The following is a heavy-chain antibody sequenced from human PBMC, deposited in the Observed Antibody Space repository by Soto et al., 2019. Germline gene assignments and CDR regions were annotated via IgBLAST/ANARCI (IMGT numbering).Heavy chain of an antibody. Sequence: PSETLSLTCTVSGGSISSSSYYWGWIRQPPGKGLEWIGSIYYSGSTYYNPSLKSRVTISVDTSKNQFSLKLSSVTAADTAVYYCARDPIPSMTTVTTSDRTHWFDPWGQGTLVTISS. CDR3: ARDPIPSMTTVTTSDRTHWFDP. J-gene: IGHJ5*02. D-gene: IGHD4-17*01. CDR1: GGSISSSSYY. CDR2: IYYSGST. V-gene: IGHV4-39*02.